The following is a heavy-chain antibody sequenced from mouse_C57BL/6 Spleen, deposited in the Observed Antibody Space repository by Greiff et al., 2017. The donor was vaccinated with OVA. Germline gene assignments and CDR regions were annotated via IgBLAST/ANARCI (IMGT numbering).Heavy chain of an antibody. CDR1: GYTFTDYE. J-gene: IGHJ3*01. Sequence: VQLQQSGAELVRPGASVTLSCKASGYTFTDYEMHWVKQTPVHGLEWIGAIDPETGGTAYNQKFTGKAILTADKSSSTAYMELRSLTSEDSAVYYCTRFRFAYWGQGTLVTVSA. V-gene: IGHV1-15*01. CDR3: TRFRFAY. CDR2: IDPETGGT.